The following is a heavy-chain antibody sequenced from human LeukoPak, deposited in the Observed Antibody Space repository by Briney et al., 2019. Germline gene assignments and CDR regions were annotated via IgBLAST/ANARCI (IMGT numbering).Heavy chain of an antibody. J-gene: IGHJ4*02. D-gene: IGHD2-21*02. Sequence: GGSLRLSCAASGFTFSSYAMSWVRQAPGKGLEWVSGISGSGASTYYADSVKGRFTISRDNSKNTLYLQMNSLRAEDTAVYYCAKDVSPLMVTTWDYWGQGTLVTVSS. V-gene: IGHV3-23*01. CDR3: AKDVSPLMVTTWDY. CDR2: ISGSGAST. CDR1: GFTFSSYA.